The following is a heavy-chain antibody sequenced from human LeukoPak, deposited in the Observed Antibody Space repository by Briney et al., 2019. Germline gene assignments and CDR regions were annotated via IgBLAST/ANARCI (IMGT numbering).Heavy chain of an antibody. CDR2: INDGGDYT. CDR3: AKDPPEIY. V-gene: IGHV3-23*01. CDR1: GFTFSSYA. J-gene: IGHJ4*02. Sequence: GGSLRLSCAASGFTFSSYAMNWVRQAPGKGLEWVSAINDGGDYTYYADSVKGRFTISRDNSKNTLYLQMNSLRAEDTAVYYCAKDPPEIYWDQGTLVTVSS.